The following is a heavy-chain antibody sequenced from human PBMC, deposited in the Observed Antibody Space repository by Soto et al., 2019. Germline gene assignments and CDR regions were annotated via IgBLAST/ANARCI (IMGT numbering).Heavy chain of an antibody. CDR3: ARSFYDGSDTLANY. CDR1: GGSFSADY. Sequence: PSETLSLTCAIYGGSFSADYWSWSWILQPPGKGLEWIGEIDHSGSTSYNPSLKSRLTISLDTSKNQFSLKMSSVTAADTAVYYCARSFYDGSDTLANYWGQGTLVTVSS. D-gene: IGHD3-22*01. V-gene: IGHV4-34*01. J-gene: IGHJ4*02. CDR2: IDHSGST.